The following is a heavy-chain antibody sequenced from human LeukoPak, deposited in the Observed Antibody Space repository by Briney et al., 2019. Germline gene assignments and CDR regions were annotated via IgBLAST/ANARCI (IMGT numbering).Heavy chain of an antibody. Sequence: PGGFLRLSCAASGFTVSSNYMSWVRQAPGKGLEWVSVIYSGGSTYYADSVKGRSTISRDNSKNTLYLQMNSLRAEDTAVYYCARDLGYYDILTGYWGQGTLVTVSS. J-gene: IGHJ4*02. V-gene: IGHV3-66*02. D-gene: IGHD3-9*01. CDR1: GFTVSSNY. CDR2: IYSGGST. CDR3: ARDLGYYDILTGY.